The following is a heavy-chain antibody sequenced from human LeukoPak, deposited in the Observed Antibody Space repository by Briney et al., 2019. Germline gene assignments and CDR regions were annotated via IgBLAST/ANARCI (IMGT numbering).Heavy chain of an antibody. D-gene: IGHD6-13*01. CDR2: IYYSGST. J-gene: IGHJ4*02. CDR1: GGSISSYY. Sequence: PSETLSLTCTVSGGSISSYYWSWIRQPPGKGLEWIGYIYYSGSTNYNPSLKSRVTISVDTSKNQFSLKLSSVTAADTAVYYCARDGGSSWYYFDYWGQGTLDTVSS. V-gene: IGHV4-59*01. CDR3: ARDGGSSWYYFDY.